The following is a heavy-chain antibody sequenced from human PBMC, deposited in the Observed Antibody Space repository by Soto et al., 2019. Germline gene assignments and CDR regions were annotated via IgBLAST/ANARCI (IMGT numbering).Heavy chain of an antibody. V-gene: IGHV3-23*01. Sequence: EVQLLESGGGLVQPGGSLRLSCAASGFTFSSYAMSWVRQAPGKGLEWVSAISGSGGSTYYADSVKGRFTISRDNSKNTLYLQMNSLRAEDTAVYYCANDMGQLGYYFDYWGQGTLVTVSS. CDR1: GFTFSSYA. CDR2: ISGSGGST. J-gene: IGHJ4*02. CDR3: ANDMGQLGYYFDY. D-gene: IGHD6-6*01.